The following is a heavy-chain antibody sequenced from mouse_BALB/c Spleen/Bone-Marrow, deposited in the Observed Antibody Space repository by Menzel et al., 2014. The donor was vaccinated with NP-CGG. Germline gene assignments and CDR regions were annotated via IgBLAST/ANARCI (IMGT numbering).Heavy chain of an antibody. V-gene: IGHV1S81*02. CDR1: GYIFTNYW. J-gene: IGHJ4*01. CDR3: ARRGDYYGAMDY. Sequence: VKLVESGAELVKPGASVKLSCKASGYIFTNYWMHWVKQRPGQGLSWVGEINPTNGRSNYNEKFKSKATLTVDKSSSTAYMQLSSLTSEDSAVYYCARRGDYYGAMDYWGQGTSVTVSS. D-gene: IGHD1-1*01. CDR2: INPTNGRS.